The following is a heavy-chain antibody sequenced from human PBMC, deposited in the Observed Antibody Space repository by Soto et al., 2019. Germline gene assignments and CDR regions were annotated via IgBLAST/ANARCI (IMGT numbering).Heavy chain of an antibody. D-gene: IGHD3-10*01. V-gene: IGHV4-34*01. J-gene: IGHJ6*02. CDR2: INHSGST. CDR3: ARERKIAWFGERGYYYGMDV. Sequence: PSETLSLTCAVYGGSFSCYYWSWIRQPPGKGLEWIGEINHSGSTNYNPSLKSRVTISVDTSKNQFSLKLSSVTAADTAVYYCARERKIAWFGERGYYYGMDVWGQGTTVTVSS. CDR1: GGSFSCYY.